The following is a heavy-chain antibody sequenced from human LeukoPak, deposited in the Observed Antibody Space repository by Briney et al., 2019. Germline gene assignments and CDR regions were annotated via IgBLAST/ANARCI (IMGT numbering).Heavy chain of an antibody. V-gene: IGHV1-18*01. CDR3: ARWGRLLELLLRTVRGKENDAFDI. CDR1: GYTFTSYG. D-gene: IGHD1-7*01. Sequence: ASVKVSCKASGYTFTSYGISWVRQAPGQGLEWMGWISAYNGNTNYAQKLQGRVTMTTDTSTSTAYMELRSLRSDDTAVYYCARWGRLLELLLRTVRGKENDAFDIWGQGTMVTVSS. J-gene: IGHJ3*02. CDR2: ISAYNGNT.